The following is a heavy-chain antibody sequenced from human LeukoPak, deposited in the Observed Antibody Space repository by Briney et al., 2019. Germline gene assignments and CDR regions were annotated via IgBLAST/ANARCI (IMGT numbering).Heavy chain of an antibody. Sequence: ASVKVSCKVSGYTLTELSMHWVRQAPGKGREGRGGFYPEDGETIYAQKFQGRVTMNDTTYTDTAYMELSSMRSEDTAVYYCETRGDGYNPEVDYWGQGPLVTVSS. CDR1: GYTLTELS. CDR2: FYPEDGET. CDR3: ETRGDGYNPEVDY. D-gene: IGHD5-24*01. V-gene: IGHV1-24*01. J-gene: IGHJ4*02.